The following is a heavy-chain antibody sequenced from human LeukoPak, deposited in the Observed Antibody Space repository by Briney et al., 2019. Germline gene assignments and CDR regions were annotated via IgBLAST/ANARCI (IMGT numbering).Heavy chain of an antibody. Sequence: GGSLRLSCAASGFTFSSYSMNWVRQAPGKGLEWVSSISSSSSYIYYADSVKGRFTISRDNSKNTLYLQMNSLRAEDTVVYYCARDPKPSPIVVVPAAMRLNYYYYGMDVWGQGTTVTVSS. CDR1: GFTFSSYS. V-gene: IGHV3-21*01. CDR2: ISSSSSYI. CDR3: ARDPKPSPIVVVPAAMRLNYYYYGMDV. J-gene: IGHJ6*02. D-gene: IGHD2-2*01.